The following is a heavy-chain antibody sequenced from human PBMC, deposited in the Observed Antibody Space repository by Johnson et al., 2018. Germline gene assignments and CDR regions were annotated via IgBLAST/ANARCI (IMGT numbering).Heavy chain of an antibody. D-gene: IGHD1-1*01. CDR1: DSTFDEYM. CDR2: ISWDGISM. J-gene: IGHJ4*02. Sequence: EVQLLESGGAVVHPGGSLRLSCTASDSTFDEYMMHWVRQAPGKALEWVSLISWDGISMFYSDSVRGRFVISRDNRKNSLYLQMNSLTTEDTAFYYCAKDADGSGYFDRWGQGAMVTVSS. V-gene: IGHV3-43*01. CDR3: AKDADGSGYFDR.